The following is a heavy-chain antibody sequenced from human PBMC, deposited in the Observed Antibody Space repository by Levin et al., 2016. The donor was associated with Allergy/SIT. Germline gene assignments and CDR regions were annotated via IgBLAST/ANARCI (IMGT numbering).Heavy chain of an antibody. CDR3: ARDKYPYYYDSSGHTRGMDV. CDR2: IRHDASHI. D-gene: IGHD3-22*01. CDR1: GFTFMSYS. J-gene: IGHJ6*02. V-gene: IGHV3-21*01. Sequence: GGPLRLSCAASGFTFMSYSMKWVRQTPDKGLEWVSSIRHDASHISYADSVKGRFTISRDNSKNTLYLQMNSLRAEDTAVYYCARDKYPYYYDSSGHTRGMDVWGQGTTVTVSS.